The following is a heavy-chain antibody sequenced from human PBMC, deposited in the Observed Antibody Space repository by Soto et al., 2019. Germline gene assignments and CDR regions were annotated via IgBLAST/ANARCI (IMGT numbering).Heavy chain of an antibody. CDR1: GGTFSSYA. V-gene: IGHV1-69*06. D-gene: IGHD6-6*01. CDR3: ARDLQLARFYYYYYGMDV. CDR2: IIPIFGTA. J-gene: IGHJ6*02. Sequence: SVKVSCKASGGTFSSYAISWVRQAPGQGLEWMGGIIPIFGTANYTQKFQGRVTITADKSTSTAYMELSSLRSEDTAVYYCARDLQLARFYYYYYGMDVWGQGTTVTVSS.